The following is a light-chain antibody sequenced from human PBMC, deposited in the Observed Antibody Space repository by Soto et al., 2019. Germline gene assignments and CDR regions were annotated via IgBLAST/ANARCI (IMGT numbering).Light chain of an antibody. CDR1: QTILYSSNNKNY. V-gene: IGKV4-1*01. CDR3: QQYYGTPYT. CDR2: WAS. Sequence: DIVMTQSPDSLAVSLGERATINCRSSQTILYSSNNKNYLAWYQQKPGQPPELLISWASTRDSGVPDRCSGSGSGTDFTLTISSLQAEDVAVYYCQQYYGTPYTFGQGTRLEIK. J-gene: IGKJ2*01.